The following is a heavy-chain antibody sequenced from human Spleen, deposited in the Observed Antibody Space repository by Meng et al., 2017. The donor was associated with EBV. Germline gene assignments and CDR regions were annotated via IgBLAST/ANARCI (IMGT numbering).Heavy chain of an antibody. Sequence: QITLKESGPTLVNPTQTLTLTCPFSGFSLSSDEVGVGWIRQPPGKALEWLALIYWDGDKRYSPSLKSRLTITKNTSRNQVVLTITNVDPADTGTYFCVHTSTPSSWQPDLCGQGILCIVSS. D-gene: IGHD6-13*01. J-gene: IGHJ4*02. CDR1: GFSLSSDEVG. V-gene: IGHV2-5*02. CDR2: IYWDGDK. CDR3: VHTSTPSSWQPDL.